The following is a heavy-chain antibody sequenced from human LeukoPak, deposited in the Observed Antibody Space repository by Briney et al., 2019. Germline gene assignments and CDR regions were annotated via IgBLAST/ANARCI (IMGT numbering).Heavy chain of an antibody. D-gene: IGHD3-10*01. J-gene: IGHJ4*02. CDR1: GFTFDDYG. CDR2: INWNGGST. V-gene: IGHV3-20*04. Sequence: GGSLRLSCAASGFTFDDYGMSWVRQAPGKGLEWVSGINWNGGSTGYADSVKGRFTISRDNAKNSLYLQMNSLRAEDTALYYCARDTSSSYGSGSDYWGQGTLVTVYS. CDR3: ARDTSSSYGSGSDY.